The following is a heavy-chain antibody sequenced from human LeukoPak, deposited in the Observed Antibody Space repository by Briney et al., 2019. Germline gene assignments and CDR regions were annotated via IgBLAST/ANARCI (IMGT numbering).Heavy chain of an antibody. CDR3: ARGSAYYYSD. D-gene: IGHD3-22*01. CDR2: ISGSGGST. J-gene: IGHJ4*02. CDR1: GFTFSSYA. V-gene: IGHV3-23*01. Sequence: GGSLRLSCAASGFTFSSYAMSWVRQAPGKGLEWVSAISGSGGSTYYADSVKGRFTISRDDSKNTLYVQMNSLRAEDTAVYYCARGSAYYYSDWGQGTLVTVSS.